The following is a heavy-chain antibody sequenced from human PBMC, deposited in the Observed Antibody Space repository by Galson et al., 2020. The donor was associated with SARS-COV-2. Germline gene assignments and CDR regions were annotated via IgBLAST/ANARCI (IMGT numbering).Heavy chain of an antibody. CDR1: GFTFSSYE. CDR3: AREAQFFDDYYYYYYMDV. J-gene: IGHJ6*03. D-gene: IGHD4-4*01. V-gene: IGHV3-48*03. CDR2: ISSSGSTI. Sequence: LSLTCAASGFTFSSYEMNWVRQAPGKGLEWVSYISSSGSTIYYADSVKGRFTISRDNAKNSLYLQMNSLRAEDTAVYYCAREAQFFDDYYYYYYMDVWGKGTTVTVSS.